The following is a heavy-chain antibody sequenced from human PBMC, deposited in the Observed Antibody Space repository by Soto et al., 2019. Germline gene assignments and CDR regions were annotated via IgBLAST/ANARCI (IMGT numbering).Heavy chain of an antibody. Sequence: QVQLVESGGGVVQPGRSLRLSCAASGFTFSSYAMHWVRQAPGKGLEWVAVISYDGSNKYYADSVKGRFTISRDNYKSTLYLQMNSLRAEDTDVYYCARGDYGDHQYYYYGMDVWGQGTTVTVSS. D-gene: IGHD4-17*01. CDR2: ISYDGSNK. J-gene: IGHJ6*02. CDR3: ARGDYGDHQYYYYGMDV. V-gene: IGHV3-30-3*01. CDR1: GFTFSSYA.